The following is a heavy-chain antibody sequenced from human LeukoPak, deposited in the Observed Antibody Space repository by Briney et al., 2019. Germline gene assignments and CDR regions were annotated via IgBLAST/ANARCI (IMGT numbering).Heavy chain of an antibody. D-gene: IGHD2-2*01. CDR1: GFTFSSYA. V-gene: IGHV3-23*01. J-gene: IGHJ6*02. Sequence: GGSLRLSCAASGFTFSSYAMSWVRQAPGKGLEWVSAISGSGGSTYYADSVKGRFTISRDNSKNTLYPQMNSLRAEDTAVYYCAKDLVAGYCSSTSCNYYYYYYGMDVWGQGTTVTVSS. CDR3: AKDLVAGYCSSTSCNYYYYYYGMDV. CDR2: ISGSGGST.